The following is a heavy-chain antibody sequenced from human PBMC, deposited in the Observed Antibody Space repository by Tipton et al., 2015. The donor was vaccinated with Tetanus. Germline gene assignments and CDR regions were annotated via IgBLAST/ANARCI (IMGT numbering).Heavy chain of an antibody. J-gene: IGHJ4*02. V-gene: IGHV3-21*01. CDR1: GFTFSTTK. D-gene: IGHD6-25*01. CDR2: ISSTSRYI. CDR3: VSGSALGN. Sequence: SLRLSCGVSGFTFSTTKMNWVRQAPGRGLEWVSSISSTSRYINYAASLEGRFTISRDTAKNSLSLQMNSLRTDDTAVYYCVSGSALGNWGQGTLVTVSS.